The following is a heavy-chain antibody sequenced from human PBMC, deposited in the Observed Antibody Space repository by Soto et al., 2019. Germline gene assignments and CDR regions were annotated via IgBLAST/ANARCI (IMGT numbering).Heavy chain of an antibody. V-gene: IGHV4-31*11. CDR2: IYYSGST. D-gene: IGHD4-17*01. CDR3: ARHARYGDFDY. J-gene: IGHJ4*02. CDR1: GGSISSGGYY. Sequence: PSETLSLTCAVSGGSISSGGYYWSWIRQHPGKGLEWIGYIYYSGSTYYNPSLKSRVTISVDTSKNQFSLKLSSVTAADTAVYYCARHARYGDFDYWGQGTLVTVSS.